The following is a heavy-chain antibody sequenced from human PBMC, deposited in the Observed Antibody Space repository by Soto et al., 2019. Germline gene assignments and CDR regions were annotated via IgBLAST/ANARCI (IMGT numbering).Heavy chain of an antibody. CDR1: GYTFTSYD. J-gene: IGHJ6*02. V-gene: IGHV1-8*01. D-gene: IGHD1-1*01. CDR2: MNPNSGNT. CDR3: ARASGRGRTTGTIYYYYGMDV. Sequence: QVQLVQSGAEVKKPGASVKVSCKASGYTFTSYDINWVRQATGQGLEWMGWMNPNSGNTGYAQKLQGRVTMTRNTSISTAYMELSSLRSEDTAVYYCARASGRGRTTGTIYYYYGMDVWGQGTTVTVSS.